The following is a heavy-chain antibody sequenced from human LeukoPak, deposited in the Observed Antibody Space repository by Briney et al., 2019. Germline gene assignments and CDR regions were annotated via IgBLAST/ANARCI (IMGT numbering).Heavy chain of an antibody. CDR2: MNPNSGNT. CDR1: GYTFTSYD. CDR3: ARIGSYYYYYYGMDV. D-gene: IGHD1-26*01. Sequence: ASVKVSCKASGYTFTSYDIDWVRQATGQGLEWMGWMNPNSGNTGYAQKFQGRVTMTRNTSISTAYMELSSLRSEDTAVYYCARIGSYYYYYYGMDVWGQGTTVTVSS. V-gene: IGHV1-8*01. J-gene: IGHJ6*02.